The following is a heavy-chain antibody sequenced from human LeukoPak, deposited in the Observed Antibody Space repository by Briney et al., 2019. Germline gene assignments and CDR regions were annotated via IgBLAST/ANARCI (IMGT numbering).Heavy chain of an antibody. J-gene: IGHJ4*02. CDR3: ARRYYYSLGSFPFDF. Sequence: NPSETLSLTCAVSGGPFSGYFWSWIRQPPGKGLEWIGEIHNSGTTNYNPSLNSRVTISEDTSKNQIYLNLRSVTAADTAVYYCARRYYYSLGSFPFDFWGQGTLVTVSS. CDR1: GGPFSGYF. CDR2: IHNSGTT. V-gene: IGHV4-34*01. D-gene: IGHD3-10*01.